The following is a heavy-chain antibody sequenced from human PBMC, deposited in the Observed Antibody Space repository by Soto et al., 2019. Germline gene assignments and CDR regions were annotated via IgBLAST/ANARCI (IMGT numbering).Heavy chain of an antibody. V-gene: IGHV1-69*01. CDR1: GVTFNSYG. Sequence: QVQLVQSGTEVKKPGSSVKVSCNASGVTFNSYGINWVRQAPGQGLEWMGGIIPIGGTPKYAQQLQGRVTITADESTRTSYMELSSLRSEDTGVYYGARDRTPRYYDSMDVWGQGPTVTVSS. CDR3: ARDRTPRYYDSMDV. CDR2: IIPIGGTP. D-gene: IGHD2-15*01. J-gene: IGHJ6*02.